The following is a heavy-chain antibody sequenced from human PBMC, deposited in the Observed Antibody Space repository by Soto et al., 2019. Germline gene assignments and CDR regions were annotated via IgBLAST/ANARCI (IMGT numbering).Heavy chain of an antibody. CDR3: ARGGGVGVAGSAAFDM. D-gene: IGHD3-3*01. CDR1: GYPVTAYY. J-gene: IGHJ3*02. V-gene: IGHV1-2*02. CDR2: FNPATGAA. Sequence: QLHLVQSGAVVQKPGASVTVSCSASGYPVTAYYMHWVRQAPGRGLEWMGGFNPATGAAKYTQTFQGRVTLTRDTSTSTVLMELCGLTSEDTAVFYCARGGGVGVAGSAAFDMWGQGTLVTVSS.